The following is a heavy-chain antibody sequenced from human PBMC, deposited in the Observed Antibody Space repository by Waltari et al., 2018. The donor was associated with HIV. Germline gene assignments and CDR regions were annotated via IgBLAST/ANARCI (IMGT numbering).Heavy chain of an antibody. J-gene: IGHJ4*02. Sequence: EVQLVESGGGLIQPGGSLRLSCAASGFTFNDYVLSWVRQAPGKGLEWVSSISGSGNHIYYADSVKGRFAISRDKSNNTLFLHMNHLRAEDTALYFCAKEPHWGENYFDYWGQGTFVTVSS. CDR1: GFTFNDYV. CDR2: ISGSGNHI. D-gene: IGHD3-10*01. V-gene: IGHV3-23*04. CDR3: AKEPHWGENYFDY.